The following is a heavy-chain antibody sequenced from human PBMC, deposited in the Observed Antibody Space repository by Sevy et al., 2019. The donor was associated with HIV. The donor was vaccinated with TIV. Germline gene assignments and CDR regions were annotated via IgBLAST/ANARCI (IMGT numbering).Heavy chain of an antibody. Sequence: GGSLRLSCAASGFTFSSYAMHWVRQAPGKGLEWVAVISYDGSNKYYADSVKGRFTISRDNSKNTLYLQMNSLRAEDTAVYYCAKDLWRLDIVVVVAATSPVVYYYGMDVWGQGTTVTVSS. D-gene: IGHD2-15*01. CDR2: ISYDGSNK. CDR1: GFTFSSYA. J-gene: IGHJ6*02. CDR3: AKDLWRLDIVVVVAATSPVVYYYGMDV. V-gene: IGHV3-30-3*01.